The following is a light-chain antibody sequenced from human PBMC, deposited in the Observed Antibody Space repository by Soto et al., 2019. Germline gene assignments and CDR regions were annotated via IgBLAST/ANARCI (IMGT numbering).Light chain of an antibody. CDR2: GAS. V-gene: IGKV3-15*01. Sequence: EIVMTQSPANLSVSPGERATLSCRASQSVSSNLAWYQQKPGQGPRLLIYGASTRATSIPARFSGSGSGTEFTLTIHSLQSEDFAVYYCQQYNTWPPYPFGQGTKLEI. CDR3: QQYNTWPPYP. J-gene: IGKJ2*01. CDR1: QSVSSN.